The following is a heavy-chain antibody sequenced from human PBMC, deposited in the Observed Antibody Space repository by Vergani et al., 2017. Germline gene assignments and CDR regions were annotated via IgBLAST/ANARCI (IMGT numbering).Heavy chain of an antibody. V-gene: IGHV1-18*01. CDR3: ARDRRIAVAGPTSP. CDR2: ISAYKGNT. CDR1: GYTFTSYG. Sequence: QVQLVQSGAEAKKPGASVKVSCKASGYTFTSYGISWVRQAPGQGLAWMGWISAYKGNTNYAQKLQGRVTITTDTSTSTAYMELRSLRTDDAAVYYSARDRRIAVAGPTSPWGQGTLVTVSS. J-gene: IGHJ4*02. D-gene: IGHD6-19*01.